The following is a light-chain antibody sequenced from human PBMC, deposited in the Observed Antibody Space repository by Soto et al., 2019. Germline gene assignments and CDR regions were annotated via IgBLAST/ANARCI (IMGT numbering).Light chain of an antibody. V-gene: IGKV3-15*01. CDR1: QSVNSN. Sequence: VMTQYPATLSVSPGERATLSCRSRQSVNSNLAWYQQKPAQAPRLLIYGASTRATGIPARFSGSGSWTEFTLTISSLQSEDFAVYDCQQYNNWPRTFGQGTKVDIK. J-gene: IGKJ1*01. CDR2: GAS. CDR3: QQYNNWPRT.